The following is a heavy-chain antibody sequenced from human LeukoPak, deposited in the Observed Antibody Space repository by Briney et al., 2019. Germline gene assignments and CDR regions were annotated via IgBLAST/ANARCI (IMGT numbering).Heavy chain of an antibody. Sequence: GASVKVSCKASGYTFTSYYMQWVRQAPGQGLEWMGIINPSGGSTSYAQKFQGRVTMTRDTSTSTVYMELSSLRSEDTAVYYCARATMVRGADDAFDIWGQGTMVTVSS. V-gene: IGHV1-46*01. D-gene: IGHD3-10*01. CDR2: INPSGGST. CDR1: GYTFTSYY. CDR3: ARATMVRGADDAFDI. J-gene: IGHJ3*02.